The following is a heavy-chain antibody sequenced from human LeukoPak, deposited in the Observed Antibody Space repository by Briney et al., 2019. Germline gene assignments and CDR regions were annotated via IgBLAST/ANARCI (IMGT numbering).Heavy chain of an antibody. CDR2: IQYDGSEK. CDR3: VKDEARWLHHGFDY. CDR1: GFTFSSYG. Sequence: PGGSLRLSCAVSGFTFSSYGMHWVRQAPGKGLEGVAFIQYDGSEKYYADSVKGRFTMSRDNSKNTLYLQMNSPRTEDTAVYYCVKDEARWLHHGFDYWGQGTLVTVSS. J-gene: IGHJ4*02. V-gene: IGHV3-30*02. D-gene: IGHD5-24*01.